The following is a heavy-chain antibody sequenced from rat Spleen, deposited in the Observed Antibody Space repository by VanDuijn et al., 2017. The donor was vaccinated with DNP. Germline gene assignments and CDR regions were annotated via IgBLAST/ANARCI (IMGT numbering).Heavy chain of an antibody. D-gene: IGHD1-6*01. CDR2: ISYEGSST. J-gene: IGHJ2*01. Sequence: EVQLVESGGGLVQPGRSLKLSCAASGFTFSDYYMAWVRQAPKKGLEWVASISYEGSSTYYGDSVKCRFTISRDNAKSTLYLQMNSLRSEDTATYYCARLPMYTTDGDYFDYWGQGVMVTVSS. V-gene: IGHV5-22*01. CDR1: GFTFSDYY. CDR3: ARLPMYTTDGDYFDY.